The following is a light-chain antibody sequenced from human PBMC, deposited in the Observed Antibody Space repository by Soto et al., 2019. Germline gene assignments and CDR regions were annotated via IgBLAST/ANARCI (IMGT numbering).Light chain of an antibody. J-gene: IGLJ1*01. CDR1: SSDVGYYNF. V-gene: IGLV2-14*01. CDR2: DVN. CDR3: CSYTTSSSYV. Sequence: QSVLTQPASVSGSPGQSITISCTGSSSDVGYYNFVSWYQQHPGKAPKLMIYDVNNRPSGVSNRFSGSKSGNTASLTISGLQAEDEADYYCCSYTTSSSYVFGTGTKVTVL.